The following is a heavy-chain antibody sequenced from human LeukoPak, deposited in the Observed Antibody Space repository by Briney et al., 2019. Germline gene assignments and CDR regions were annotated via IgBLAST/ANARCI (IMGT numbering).Heavy chain of an antibody. Sequence: SQTLSLTCAVSGGSISSGGYSWSWIRQPPGKGLEWIGYIYHSGSTYYNPSLKSRVTISVDTSKNQFSLKLSSVTAADTAVYYCARDVRGEIDYWGQGTLVTVSS. CDR3: ARDVRGEIDY. J-gene: IGHJ4*02. CDR2: IYHSGST. D-gene: IGHD3-10*01. V-gene: IGHV4-30-2*01. CDR1: GGSISSGGYS.